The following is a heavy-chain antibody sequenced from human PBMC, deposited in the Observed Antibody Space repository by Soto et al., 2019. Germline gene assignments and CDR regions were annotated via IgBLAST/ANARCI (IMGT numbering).Heavy chain of an antibody. CDR2: IYYSGST. J-gene: IGHJ5*02. CDR3: ALVVEENWFDP. V-gene: IGHV4-31*03. CDR1: GGSISSGGYY. D-gene: IGHD2-15*01. Sequence: QVQLQESGPGLVKPSQTLSLTCTVSGGSISSGGYYWSWIRQHPGKGLEWIGYIYYSGSTYYNPSIKSRVTTSVDTSKNQFSQKLSSVTAADTAVYYCALVVEENWFDPWGQGTLVTVSS.